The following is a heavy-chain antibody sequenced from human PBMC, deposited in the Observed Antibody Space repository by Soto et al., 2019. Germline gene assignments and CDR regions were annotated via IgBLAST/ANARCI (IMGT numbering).Heavy chain of an antibody. J-gene: IGHJ4*02. D-gene: IGHD2-15*01. CDR2: IRSKAYGGTT. CDR1: GFTFGDYA. Sequence: PGGSLRLSCTASGFTFGDYAMSWFRQAPGKGLEWVGFIRSKAYGGTTEYAASVKGRFAISRDDSKSIAYLQMNSLKTEDTAVYYCTRDLGSSVAETDYWGQGTLVTVSS. V-gene: IGHV3-49*03. CDR3: TRDLGSSVAETDY.